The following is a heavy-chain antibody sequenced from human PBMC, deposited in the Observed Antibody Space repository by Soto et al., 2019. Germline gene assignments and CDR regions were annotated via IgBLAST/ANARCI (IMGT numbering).Heavy chain of an antibody. Sequence: GGSLRLSCAASGFTFSSYSMNWVRQAPGKGLEWVSSISSSSSYIYYADSVKGRFTISRDNAKNSLYLQMNSLRAEDTAVYYCARAPHGSGSYQDYYYYYMDVCGKGTTVTVSS. V-gene: IGHV3-21*01. J-gene: IGHJ6*03. CDR1: GFTFSSYS. D-gene: IGHD3-10*01. CDR2: ISSSSSYI. CDR3: ARAPHGSGSYQDYYYYYMDV.